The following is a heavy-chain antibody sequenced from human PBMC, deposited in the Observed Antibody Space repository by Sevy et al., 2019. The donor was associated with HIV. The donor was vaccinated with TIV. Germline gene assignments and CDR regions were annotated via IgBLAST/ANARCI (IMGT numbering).Heavy chain of an antibody. CDR1: GFTFITYA. CDR2: ISGSGDST. J-gene: IGHJ3*02. D-gene: IGHD3-22*01. CDR3: ARDHGESSGYSPLGAFDI. V-gene: IGHV3-23*01. Sequence: GGSLRLSCAASGFTFITYAMNWVRQAPGKGLEWVSTISGSGDSTYYADSVKGRFTISRDNSKNTLYLQMNSLRAADTALYYGARDHGESSGYSPLGAFDIWGQGTMVTVSS.